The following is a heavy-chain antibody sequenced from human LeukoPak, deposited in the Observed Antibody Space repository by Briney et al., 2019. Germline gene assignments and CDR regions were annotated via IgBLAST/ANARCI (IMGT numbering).Heavy chain of an antibody. J-gene: IGHJ3*02. CDR3: ARDWSFDSDDYYLYDFDI. CDR2: IRQDGSER. D-gene: IGHD3-22*01. Sequence: GGSLRLSCAASGFSFNSYWMSWVRQAPGTGLEWVANIRQDGSERYYADSLKGRFTISRDNAKNSLYLQMNSLRAEDTAMYYCARDWSFDSDDYYLYDFDIWGQGTRVTVSS. V-gene: IGHV3-7*01. CDR1: GFSFNSYW.